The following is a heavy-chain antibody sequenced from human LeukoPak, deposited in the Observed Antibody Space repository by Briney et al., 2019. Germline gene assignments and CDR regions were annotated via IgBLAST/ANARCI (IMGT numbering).Heavy chain of an antibody. Sequence: SGPTLLNPTQTLTLTCTFSGFSPSTSAMRASWIRQPPGKALEWLERIHWDDDKFSSTSLKTRLTSSKDTPQTQVVLTMTNMDPVNTATYYCLLNSYDSSGAFDYWGQGTLVTAPS. J-gene: IGHJ4*02. CDR1: GFSPSTSAMR. D-gene: IGHD3-22*01. V-gene: IGHV2-70*04. CDR3: LLNSYDSSGAFDY. CDR2: IHWDDDK.